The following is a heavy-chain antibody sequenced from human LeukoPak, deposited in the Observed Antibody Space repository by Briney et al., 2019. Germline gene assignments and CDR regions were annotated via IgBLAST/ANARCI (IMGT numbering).Heavy chain of an antibody. V-gene: IGHV1-69*04. D-gene: IGHD5-24*01. CDR1: GYTFTSYA. J-gene: IGHJ4*02. Sequence: GASVKVSCKASGYTFTSYAMNWVRQAPGQGLEWMGRIIPILGIANYAQKFQGRVTITADKSTSTAYMELSSLRSEDTAVYYCARNQRDGYNFWGQGTLVTVSS. CDR3: ARNQRDGYNF. CDR2: IIPILGIA.